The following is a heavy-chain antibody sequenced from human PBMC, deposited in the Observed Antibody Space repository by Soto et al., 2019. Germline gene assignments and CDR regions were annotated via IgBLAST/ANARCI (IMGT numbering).Heavy chain of an antibody. Sequence: PGESLKISCEGSGFSFSKYTVGWVRQIPGKGLEWMGIIHPGDSDTRYSPSFQGQVTISADKSISTAYLQWSSLKASDTAMYYCKLSYGDSYYSYNGMDFWGQGTTVPVSS. J-gene: IGHJ6*02. D-gene: IGHD4-17*01. CDR3: KLSYGDSYYSYNGMDF. CDR1: GFSFSKYT. CDR2: IHPGDSDT. V-gene: IGHV5-51*01.